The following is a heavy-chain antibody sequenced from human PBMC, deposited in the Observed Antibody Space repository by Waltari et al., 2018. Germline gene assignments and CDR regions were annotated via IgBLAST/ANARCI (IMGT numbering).Heavy chain of an antibody. J-gene: IGHJ4*02. D-gene: IGHD2-2*02. Sequence: QVQLQESGPGLVKPSGTLSLTCAVSGGSISSRNWWSWVRQPPGKGLEWSGEIYQGGGTNSNPALKSRVTILVDKSKNQFSLKLSSVTAADTAVYYCARTSPAATAIPLTVYYFDYWGQGSLVTVSS. CDR3: ARTSPAATAIPLTVYYFDY. V-gene: IGHV4-4*02. CDR1: GGSISSRNW. CDR2: IYQGGGT.